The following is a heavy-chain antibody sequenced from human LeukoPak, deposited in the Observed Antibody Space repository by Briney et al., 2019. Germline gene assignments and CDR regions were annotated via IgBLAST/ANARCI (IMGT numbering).Heavy chain of an antibody. Sequence: PSETLSLTCTVSGGSISSYYWSWIRQPPGKGLEWIGYIHYSGSSNYNPSLQSRVTISVDTSRGHFSLKLSSATAADTAVYYCASSTGGDCCDAFDIWGQGTMVTVSS. CDR3: ASSTGGDCCDAFDI. CDR1: GGSISSYY. D-gene: IGHD2-21*02. CDR2: IHYSGSS. J-gene: IGHJ3*02. V-gene: IGHV4-59*01.